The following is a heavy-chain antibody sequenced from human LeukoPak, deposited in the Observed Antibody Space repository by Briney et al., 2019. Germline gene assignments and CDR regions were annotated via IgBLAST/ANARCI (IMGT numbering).Heavy chain of an antibody. CDR1: GFTFSSYW. J-gene: IGHJ4*02. Sequence: GGSLRLSCAASGFTFSSYWMSWVRQAPGKGLEWVANIKQDGSEKYYVDSVKGRFTISRDNAKNSLYLQMNSLRVDDSALYYCAKDCGGECYAPYYWGQGTLITVSS. CDR2: IKQDGSEK. CDR3: AKDCGGECYAPYY. D-gene: IGHD2-21*01. V-gene: IGHV3-7*03.